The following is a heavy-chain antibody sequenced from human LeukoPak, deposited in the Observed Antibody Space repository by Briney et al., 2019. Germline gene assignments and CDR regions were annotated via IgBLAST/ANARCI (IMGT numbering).Heavy chain of an antibody. CDR2: ISYEGSDK. Sequence: GRSLRLSCAASGFIFNSYGMPWVRQAPAKVLEWVAVISYEGSDKYYVDSVKGRCTISRDNSKNTLYLQMNSLRAEDTAVYYCARGCSSTSCYGVDYWGQGTLVTVSS. J-gene: IGHJ4*02. CDR1: GFIFNSYG. V-gene: IGHV3-30*03. D-gene: IGHD2-2*01. CDR3: ARGCSSTSCYGVDY.